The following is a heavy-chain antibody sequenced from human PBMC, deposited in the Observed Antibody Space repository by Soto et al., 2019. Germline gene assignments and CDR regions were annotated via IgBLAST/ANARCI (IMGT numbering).Heavy chain of an antibody. Sequence: QVQLVQSGAEVKKPGSSVKVSCKASGGTFSSYTISWVRQAPGQGLECMGRIIPILGIANYAQKFQGRVTITADKSTSTAYMELSSLRSEDTAVYYCARGVYSSSWYKYYFDYWGQGTLVTVSS. D-gene: IGHD6-13*01. CDR2: IIPILGIA. CDR1: GGTFSSYT. CDR3: ARGVYSSSWYKYYFDY. V-gene: IGHV1-69*02. J-gene: IGHJ4*02.